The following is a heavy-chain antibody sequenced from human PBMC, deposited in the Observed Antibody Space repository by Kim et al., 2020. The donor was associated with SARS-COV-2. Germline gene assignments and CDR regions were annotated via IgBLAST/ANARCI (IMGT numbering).Heavy chain of an antibody. Sequence: GGSLRLSCAASGFTFSSYAMHWVRQAPGKGLEWVAVISYDGSNKYYADSVKGRFTISRDNSKNTLYLQMNSLRAEDTAVYYCARDGMVRGVIIRTRLEMGWFDPWGQGTLVTVSS. D-gene: IGHD3-10*01. J-gene: IGHJ5*02. CDR2: ISYDGSNK. CDR1: GFTFSSYA. CDR3: ARDGMVRGVIIRTRLEMGWFDP. V-gene: IGHV3-30*04.